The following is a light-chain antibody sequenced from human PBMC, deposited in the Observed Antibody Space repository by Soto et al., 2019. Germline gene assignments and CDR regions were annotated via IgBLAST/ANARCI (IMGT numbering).Light chain of an antibody. CDR3: QVWDSSSDRDVV. Sequence: SYELTQPPSVSVAPGQTARTTCGGNNIGSKSVHWYQQKPGQAPVLVVYDDSDRPSGIPERFSGSNSGNTATLTISRVEAGDEADYYCQVWDSSSDRDVVFGGGTKLTVL. V-gene: IGLV3-21*02. J-gene: IGLJ2*01. CDR1: NIGSKS. CDR2: DDS.